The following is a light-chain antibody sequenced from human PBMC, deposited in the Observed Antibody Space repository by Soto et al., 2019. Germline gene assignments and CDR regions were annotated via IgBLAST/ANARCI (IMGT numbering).Light chain of an antibody. V-gene: IGKV1-17*01. J-gene: IGKJ1*01. CDR3: LQHYSYSWT. CDR1: QHIGID. CDR2: HTS. Sequence: DIQMTQSPSSLSASVGDRVTITCRASQHIGIDLGWYQQKPGKAPQRLIYHTSHLQSGVPSRFSGRGSGTEFTLTINSLQPEDVATYYCLQHYSYSWTFGQGTKVEI.